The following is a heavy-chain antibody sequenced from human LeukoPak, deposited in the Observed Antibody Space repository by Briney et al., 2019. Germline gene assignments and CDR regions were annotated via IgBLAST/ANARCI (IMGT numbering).Heavy chain of an antibody. D-gene: IGHD1-20*01. V-gene: IGHV4-38-2*02. Sequence: SETLSLTCSVSGLSIGSDFYWGWIRQPPGKGLEWIGYIFHTGTTYYNPSLKSRVTIAVDTSKNQFSLNLSSVTAADTAAYFCARDPNWNFDSWGQGTLVTVSS. CDR1: GLSIGSDFY. J-gene: IGHJ4*02. CDR2: IFHTGTT. CDR3: ARDPNWNFDS.